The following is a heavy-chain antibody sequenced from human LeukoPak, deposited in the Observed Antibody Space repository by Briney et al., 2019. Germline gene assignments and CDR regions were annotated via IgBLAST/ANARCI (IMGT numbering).Heavy chain of an antibody. CDR3: AKDVPAAYFDY. J-gene: IGHJ4*02. CDR2: VRYDESTK. Sequence: GGSLRLSCAASGFTFSSYAMHWVRQAPGKGLEWVAFVRYDESTKFYADSVKGRFTISRDNSKTTLYLQMNSLRAEDTAVYYCAKDVPAAYFDYWGQGTLVTVSS. D-gene: IGHD2-2*01. V-gene: IGHV3-30*02. CDR1: GFTFSSYA.